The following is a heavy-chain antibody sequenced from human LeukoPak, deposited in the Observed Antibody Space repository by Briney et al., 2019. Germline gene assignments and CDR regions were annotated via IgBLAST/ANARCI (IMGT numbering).Heavy chain of an antibody. J-gene: IGHJ4*02. CDR3: ARVSPIAVAGPTLFDY. Sequence: GGSLGLSCAASGFTFSDYYMSWMRQAPGKGLVWVSYINSSGSTIYYADSVKGRFTISRYNAKNSLYLQMNSLRAEDTAVYYCARVSPIAVAGPTLFDYWGQGTLVSVSS. CDR2: INSSGSTI. CDR1: GFTFSDYY. V-gene: IGHV3-11*01. D-gene: IGHD6-19*01.